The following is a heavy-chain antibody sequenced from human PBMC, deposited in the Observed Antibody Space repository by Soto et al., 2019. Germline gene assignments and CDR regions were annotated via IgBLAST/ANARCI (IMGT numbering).Heavy chain of an antibody. D-gene: IGHD3-10*01. J-gene: IGHJ3*01. Sequence: QVQLVESGGGLVKPGGSLRLSCAASGFGFSDFYMSWIRQAPGKGLEWVSYISSSGTHTKSADSVKGRFTISRDNAQNSLYLHMNSLRAEDTAVYYCARDHTTMFRGLVRHAFDFWGQGTMVTVSS. CDR3: ARDHTTMFRGLVRHAFDF. CDR1: GFGFSDFY. V-gene: IGHV3-11*05. CDR2: ISSSGTHT.